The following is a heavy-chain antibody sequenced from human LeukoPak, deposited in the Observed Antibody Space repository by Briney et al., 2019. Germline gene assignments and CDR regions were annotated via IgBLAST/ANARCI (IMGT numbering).Heavy chain of an antibody. CDR3: ARSRYDSSGYYGIIGN. CDR2: IYYSGST. V-gene: IGHV4-39*01. J-gene: IGHJ4*02. CDR1: GGSISSSSYY. Sequence: SETLSLTCTVSGGSISSSSYYWGWIRQPPGKGLEWIGSIYYSGSTYYNPSLKSRVTISVDTSKNQFSLKLSSVTAADTAVYYCARSRYDSSGYYGIIGNWGQGTLVTVSS. D-gene: IGHD3-22*01.